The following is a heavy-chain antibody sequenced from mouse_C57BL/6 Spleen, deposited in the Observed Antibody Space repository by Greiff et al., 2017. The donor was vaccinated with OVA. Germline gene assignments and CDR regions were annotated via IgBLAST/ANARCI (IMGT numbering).Heavy chain of an antibody. V-gene: IGHV1-52*01. CDR3: ARLSDGYSVYFDY. D-gene: IGHD2-3*01. CDR1: GYTFTSYW. Sequence: QVQLQQPGAELVRPGSSVKLSCKASGYTFTSYWMHWVKQRPIQGLEWIGNIDPSDSETHYNQKFKDKATLTVDKSSSTAYMQLSSLTSEDSAVYYCARLSDGYSVYFDYWGQGTTRTVSS. CDR2: IDPSDSET. J-gene: IGHJ2*01.